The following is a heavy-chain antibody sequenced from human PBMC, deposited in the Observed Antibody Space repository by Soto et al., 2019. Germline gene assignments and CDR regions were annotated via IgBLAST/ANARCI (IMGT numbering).Heavy chain of an antibody. D-gene: IGHD4-17*01. J-gene: IGHJ1*01. CDR2: ISYYSGSI. CDR3: AKPGDAYGYFRH. Sequence: GGSLRLSCAASGFRFDDYGMHWVRQVPGKGLEWVSGISYYSGSIGYADSVKGRFTISRDSFKNTLYLQMNSLRAEDTAVYYCAKPGDAYGYFRHWGQGT. CDR1: GFRFDDYG. V-gene: IGHV3-9*01.